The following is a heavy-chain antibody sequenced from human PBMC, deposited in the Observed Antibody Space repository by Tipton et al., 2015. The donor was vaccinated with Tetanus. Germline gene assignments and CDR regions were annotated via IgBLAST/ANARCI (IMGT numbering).Heavy chain of an antibody. CDR3: ARANNEIPKKGPFDS. CDR2: IYQTGTP. CDR1: GASFSSGDYY. J-gene: IGHJ4*02. D-gene: IGHD1-1*01. Sequence: TLSLTCTVSGASFSSGDYYWSWIRKPPGKDLEWIGYIYQTGTPYYNPSLKGRVTISMDRSNTQFSLRLDSLTAADTAVYYCARANNEIPKKGPFDSWGQGSLVIDSS. V-gene: IGHV4-30-4*01.